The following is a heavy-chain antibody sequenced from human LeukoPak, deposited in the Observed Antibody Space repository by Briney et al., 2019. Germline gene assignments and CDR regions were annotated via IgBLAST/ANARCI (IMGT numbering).Heavy chain of an antibody. CDR2: IYYTRYT. CDR1: GGFLSNSSFY. CDR3: ARDRGYYDLLTGYHTGYFDP. V-gene: IGHV4-39*07. J-gene: IGHJ5*02. Sequence: SETLSLTCTVSGGFLSNSSFYWGWIRQSPGRGLEWIGTIYYTRYTFYNSSLKSLVILSIDTSKNQFFLKVTSVTAADTAVYYCARDRGYYDLLTGYHTGYFDPWGQGTLVTVSS. D-gene: IGHD3/OR15-3a*01.